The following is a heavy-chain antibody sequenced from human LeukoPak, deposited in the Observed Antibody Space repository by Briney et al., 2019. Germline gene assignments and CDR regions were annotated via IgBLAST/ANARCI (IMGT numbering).Heavy chain of an antibody. V-gene: IGHV7-4-1*02. CDR1: GYTFTSYY. CDR3: ASRPDLTDGDY. J-gene: IGHJ4*02. D-gene: IGHD1-14*01. Sequence: ASVKVSCKAPGYTFTSYYMHWVRQAPGQGLEWMGWINTNTGNPTYAQGFTGRFVFSLDTSVSTAYLQISSLKAEDTAVYYCASRPDLTDGDYWGQGTLVTVSS. CDR2: INTNTGNP.